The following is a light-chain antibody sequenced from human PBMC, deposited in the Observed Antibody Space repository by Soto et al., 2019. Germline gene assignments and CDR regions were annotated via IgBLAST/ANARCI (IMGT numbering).Light chain of an antibody. Sequence: DIQMTQFPSSLSASVGDRITITCWTTHIIATYLNWSQQRPGKAPKLLIYAASTLQRGVPSRFTAGGSGTDFTLTISNLQPEDFATYFCQQSYHTPYTFGQGTKLYIK. V-gene: IGKV1-39*01. CDR1: HIIATY. CDR2: AAS. CDR3: QQSYHTPYT. J-gene: IGKJ2*01.